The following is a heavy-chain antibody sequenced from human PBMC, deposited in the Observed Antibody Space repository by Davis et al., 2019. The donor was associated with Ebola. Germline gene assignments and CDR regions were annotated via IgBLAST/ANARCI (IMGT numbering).Heavy chain of an antibody. CDR3: ARTTRGYSGYDQRSYGMDV. Sequence: AASVKVSCKASGGTFSSYAISWVRQAPGQGLEWMGGIIPIFGTENYAQKFQGRVTMTTDTSTSKAYMELRSLRSDDTAVYYCARTTRGYSGYDQRSYGMDVWGQGTTVTVSS. CDR2: IIPIFGTE. J-gene: IGHJ6*02. CDR1: GGTFSSYA. D-gene: IGHD5-12*01. V-gene: IGHV1-69*05.